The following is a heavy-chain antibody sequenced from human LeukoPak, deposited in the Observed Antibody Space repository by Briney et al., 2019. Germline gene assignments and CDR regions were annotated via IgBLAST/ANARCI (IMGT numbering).Heavy chain of an antibody. D-gene: IGHD6-6*01. CDR3: AMLPLESIAARGPYYYYGMDV. J-gene: IGHJ6*02. V-gene: IGHV1-2*02. CDR1: GYTFTGYY. Sequence: GASVKVSCKASGYTFTGYYMHWVRQAPGQGLEWMGWINPNSGGTNYAQKFQGRVTMTRDTSISTAYMELSRLRSDDTAVYYCAMLPLESIAARGPYYYYGMDVWGQGITVTVSS. CDR2: INPNSGGT.